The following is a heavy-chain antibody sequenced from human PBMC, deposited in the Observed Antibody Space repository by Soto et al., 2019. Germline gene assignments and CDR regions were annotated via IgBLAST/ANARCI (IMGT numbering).Heavy chain of an antibody. CDR3: AKGSRSTVTTLDY. J-gene: IGHJ4*02. Sequence: EVQLLESGGGLVQPGGSLRLSCAASGFTFSSYAMSWVRQAPEEGLEWVSAISDTGGRTYYADSVKGRFTISRDNSKNTLYLQMNSLRADDTAVYYCAKGSRSTVTTLDYWGQGTLVTVSS. CDR2: ISDTGGRT. CDR1: GFTFSSYA. V-gene: IGHV3-23*01. D-gene: IGHD4-17*01.